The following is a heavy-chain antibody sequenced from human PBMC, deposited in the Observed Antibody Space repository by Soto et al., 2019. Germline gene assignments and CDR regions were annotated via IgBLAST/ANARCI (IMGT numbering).Heavy chain of an antibody. D-gene: IGHD1-7*01. J-gene: IGHJ5*02. CDR1: GYTFTSYG. CDR3: ASDTIGITGTTILWFYP. CDR2: SSAYNGNT. V-gene: IGHV1-18*01. Sequence: QVQLVQSGAEVKKPGASVKVSCKASGYTFTSYGISWVRQAPAQGLEWIGCSSAYNGNTNYAQKLQGRVTMTTDTTTSTAYMELRSLRSADTDVYYCASDTIGITGTTILWFYPWGQVSLVTVSS.